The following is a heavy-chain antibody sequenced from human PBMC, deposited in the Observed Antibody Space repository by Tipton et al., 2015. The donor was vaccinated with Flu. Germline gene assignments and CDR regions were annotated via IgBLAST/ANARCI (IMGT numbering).Heavy chain of an antibody. CDR2: IYTSGST. Sequence: TLSLTRTVSGGSISSGSYYWSWIRQPAGKGLEWIGRIYTSGSTNYTPSLKSRVTISVDTSKNQFSLKPSSVTAADTAVYYCARNYGSGSYYKVGYYYYGMDVWGQGTTVAVAS. CDR3: ARNYGSGSYYKVGYYYYGMDV. J-gene: IGHJ6*01. D-gene: IGHD3-10*01. V-gene: IGHV4-61*02. CDR1: GGSISSGSYY.